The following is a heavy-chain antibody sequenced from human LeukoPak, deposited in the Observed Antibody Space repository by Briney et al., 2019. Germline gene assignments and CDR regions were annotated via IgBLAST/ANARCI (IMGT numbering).Heavy chain of an antibody. J-gene: IGHJ4*02. CDR3: VRHDSSGVDY. Sequence: GESLKISCKGSGYSFTSYWIAWVRQMPEKGLEWMGIIYPGDSDTRYSPSFQGQITISADKSISTAYLQWSNLKASDTAMYYCVRHDSSGVDYWGQGTPVTVSS. D-gene: IGHD6-19*01. V-gene: IGHV5-51*01. CDR1: GYSFTSYW. CDR2: IYPGDSDT.